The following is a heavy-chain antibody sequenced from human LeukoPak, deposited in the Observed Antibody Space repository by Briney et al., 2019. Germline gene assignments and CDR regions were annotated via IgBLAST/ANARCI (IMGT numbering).Heavy chain of an antibody. CDR1: GFTFSSYG. CDR2: ISYDGSNK. CDR3: AKGSTRYCSSTSCLMDP. Sequence: PGGSLRLSCAASGFTFSSYGMHWVRQAPGKGLEWVAVISYDGSNKYYADSVKGRFTISRDNSKNTLYLQMNSLRAEDTAVYYCAKGSTRYCSSTSCLMDPWGQGTLVTVSS. D-gene: IGHD2-2*01. J-gene: IGHJ5*02. V-gene: IGHV3-30*18.